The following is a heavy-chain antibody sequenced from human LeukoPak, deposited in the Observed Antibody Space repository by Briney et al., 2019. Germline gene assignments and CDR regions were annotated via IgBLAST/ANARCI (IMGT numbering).Heavy chain of an antibody. Sequence: PSETLSLTCTVSGGSISSSSYYWGWIRQPPGKGLEWIGSIYYSGSTYYNPSLKSRVTISVDTSKNQFSLKLSSVTAADTAVYYCARSKLVWFGELTFDYWGQGTLVTVSS. D-gene: IGHD3-10*01. CDR1: GGSISSSSYY. CDR3: ARSKLVWFGELTFDY. V-gene: IGHV4-39*07. J-gene: IGHJ4*02. CDR2: IYYSGST.